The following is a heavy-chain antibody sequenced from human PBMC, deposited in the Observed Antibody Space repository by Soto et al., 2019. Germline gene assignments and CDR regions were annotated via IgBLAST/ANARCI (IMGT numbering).Heavy chain of an antibody. J-gene: IGHJ5*02. D-gene: IGHD4-17*01. CDR2: IIPILGIA. Sequence: QVQLVQSGAEVKKPGSSVKVSCKASGGTFSSYTISWVRQAPGQGLEWMGRIIPILGIANYAQKFQGRVTIPADKSTSTAYMERSSLRSEDTAVYYGAVPYGGDYVGLDPWGQGTLVTVSS. CDR1: GGTFSSYT. V-gene: IGHV1-69*02. CDR3: AVPYGGDYVGLDP.